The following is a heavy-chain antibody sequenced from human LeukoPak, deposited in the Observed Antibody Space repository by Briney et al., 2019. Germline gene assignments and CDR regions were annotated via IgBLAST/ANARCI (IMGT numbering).Heavy chain of an antibody. CDR1: GYTFTGYY. V-gene: IGHV1-2*02. J-gene: IGHJ6*02. CDR2: INPNSGGT. CDR3: ARVLSSWYYYGMDV. Sequence: ASVKVSCKASGYTFTGYYMHWVRQAPGQGLEWMGWINPNSGGTNYAQKLQGRVTMTTDTSTSTAYMELRSLRSDDTAVYYCARVLSSWYYYGMDVWGQGTTVTVSS. D-gene: IGHD6-13*01.